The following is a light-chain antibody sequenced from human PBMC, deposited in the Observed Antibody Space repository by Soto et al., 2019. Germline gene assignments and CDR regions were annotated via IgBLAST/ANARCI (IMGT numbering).Light chain of an antibody. J-gene: IGKJ1*01. CDR3: QQYNSYPWT. CDR1: QSISSW. V-gene: IGKV1-5*01. Sequence: DIQMAQSPSTLSASVGDRVTITCRASQSISSWLAWYQQKPGKAPNLLIYDASSLESGVPSRFSGSGSGTEFTLTISSLQPEDFATYYCQQYNSYPWTFGQGTKVDIK. CDR2: DAS.